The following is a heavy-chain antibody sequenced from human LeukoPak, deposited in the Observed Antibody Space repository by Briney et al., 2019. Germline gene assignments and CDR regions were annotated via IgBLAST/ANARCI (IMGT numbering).Heavy chain of an antibody. V-gene: IGHV3-21*01. Sequence: GGSLRLSCAASGFTFSSYSMNWVRQAPGKGLEWVSSISSSSYIYYADSVKGRFTISRDNAKNSLYLRMNSLRAEDTAVYYCARVYDFWSGYYHDYWGQGTLVTVSS. CDR2: ISSSSYI. D-gene: IGHD3-3*01. CDR1: GFTFSSYS. CDR3: ARVYDFWSGYYHDY. J-gene: IGHJ4*02.